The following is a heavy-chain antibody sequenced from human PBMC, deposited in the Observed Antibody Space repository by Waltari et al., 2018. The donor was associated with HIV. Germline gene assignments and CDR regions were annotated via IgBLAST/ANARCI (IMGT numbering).Heavy chain of an antibody. D-gene: IGHD2-2*01. CDR1: GGSISRYY. CDR2: IYTSGST. CDR3: ARDQLTNLINWFDP. V-gene: IGHV4-4*07. Sequence: QVQLQESGPGLVKPSETLSLTCTVSGGSISRYYWRWIRQPAGKGLEWIGRIYTSGSTNYNPSLKSRVTMSVDTSKNQFSLKLSSVTAADTAVYYCARDQLTNLINWFDPWGQGTLVTVSS. J-gene: IGHJ5*02.